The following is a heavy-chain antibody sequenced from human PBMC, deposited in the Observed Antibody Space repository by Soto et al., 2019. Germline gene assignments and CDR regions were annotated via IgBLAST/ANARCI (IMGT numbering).Heavy chain of an antibody. D-gene: IGHD6-13*01. J-gene: IGHJ6*02. CDR3: AGYSSSWYGMDV. CDR1: GGSISSSSYY. Sequence: QLQLQESGPGLVKPSETLSLTCTVSGGSISSSSYYWGWIRQPPGKGLEWIGSIYYSGSTYYNPSLKSRVTISVDTSKNQFSLKLSSVTAADTAVYYCAGYSSSWYGMDVWGQGTTVTVSS. V-gene: IGHV4-39*01. CDR2: IYYSGST.